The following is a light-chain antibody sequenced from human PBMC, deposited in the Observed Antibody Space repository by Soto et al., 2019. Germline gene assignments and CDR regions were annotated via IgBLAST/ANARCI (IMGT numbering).Light chain of an antibody. J-gene: IGKJ1*01. V-gene: IGKV3-11*01. CDR3: QQRSHWPRT. CDR2: DAS. Sequence: EIVLTQSPATLSLSPGERATLSGRASHSINTYLTWYQQRPGQAPSLLIYDASNRATGIPARFSGSGSGTDFTLTISSLEPEDFAVYYCQQRSHWPRTFGQGTKVEIK. CDR1: HSINTY.